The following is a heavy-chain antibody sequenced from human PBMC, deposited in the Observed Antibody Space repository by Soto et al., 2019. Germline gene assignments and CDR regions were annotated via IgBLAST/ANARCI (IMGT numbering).Heavy chain of an antibody. V-gene: IGHV1-69*13. D-gene: IGHD2-2*01. Sequence: SVKVSCKASGGTFSSYAISWVRQAPGQGLEWMGGIIPIFGTANYAQKFQGRVTITADESTSTAYMELSSLRSEDTAVYYCARTGVVPAAMAVWGQGTTVTVSS. CDR3: ARTGVVPAAMAV. CDR2: IIPIFGTA. J-gene: IGHJ6*02. CDR1: GGTFSSYA.